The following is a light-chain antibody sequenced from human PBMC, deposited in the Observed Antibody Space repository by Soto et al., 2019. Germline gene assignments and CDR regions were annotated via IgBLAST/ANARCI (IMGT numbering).Light chain of an antibody. CDR2: RTS. CDR1: QSISSN. V-gene: IGKV3-15*01. J-gene: IGKJ4*01. Sequence: EIVITQSPATLSVSQGERATLSCRASQSISSNLAWYQQKPGQAPRLLMFRTSSRATGFPARFSGSGSGTEFNLTISSLHSEDFGVYYCQQSNTWPRATSCGATKADLK. CDR3: QQSNTWPRAT.